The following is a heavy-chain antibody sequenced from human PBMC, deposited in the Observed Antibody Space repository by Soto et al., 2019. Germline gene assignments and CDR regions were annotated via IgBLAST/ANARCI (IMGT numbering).Heavy chain of an antibody. CDR1: GFTFSSYG. V-gene: IGHV3-30*18. CDR2: ISYDGSNK. J-gene: IGHJ6*03. Sequence: QVQLVESGGGVVQPGRSLRLSCAASGFTFSSYGMHWVRQAPGKGLEWVAVISYDGSNKYYADSVKGRFTISRDNSKNTLYLHMNSRRAEDTAVYYCAKDAYGSGSYYNEYYYYMDVWGKGTTVTVSS. CDR3: AKDAYGSGSYYNEYYYYMDV. D-gene: IGHD3-10*01.